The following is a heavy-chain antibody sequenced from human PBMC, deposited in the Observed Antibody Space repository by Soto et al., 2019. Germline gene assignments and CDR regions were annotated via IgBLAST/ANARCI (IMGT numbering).Heavy chain of an antibody. CDR1: GGSISSYY. J-gene: IGHJ4*02. D-gene: IGHD4-4*01. CDR2: IYYSGST. V-gene: IGHV4-59*08. Sequence: TSETLSLTCTVSGGSISSYYWSWIRQPPGKGLEWIGYIYYSGSTNYNPSLKSRVTISVDTSKNQFSLKLSSVTAADTAVYYCARHLTVTLLNFDYWGQGTLVTVSS. CDR3: ARHLTVTLLNFDY.